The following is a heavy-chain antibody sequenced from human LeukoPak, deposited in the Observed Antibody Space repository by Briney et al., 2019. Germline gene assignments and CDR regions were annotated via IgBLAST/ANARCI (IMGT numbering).Heavy chain of an antibody. Sequence: PSETLSLTCTVSDDSITIYYWSWIRQPPGKGLEWIGEINHSRSTNYNPSLKSRVTISVDTSKNQFSLKLSSVTAADTAVYYCARRGPPRTMLRGVKSGWFDPWGQGTLVTVSS. J-gene: IGHJ5*02. D-gene: IGHD3-10*01. CDR2: INHSRST. CDR1: DDSITIYY. CDR3: ARRGPPRTMLRGVKSGWFDP. V-gene: IGHV4-34*01.